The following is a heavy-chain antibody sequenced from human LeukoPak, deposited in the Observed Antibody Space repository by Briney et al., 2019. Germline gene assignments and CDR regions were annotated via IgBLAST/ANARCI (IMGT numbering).Heavy chain of an antibody. J-gene: IGHJ5*02. CDR1: GGSISSGSYY. CDR3: ARAGLAARRHNWFDP. D-gene: IGHD6-6*01. CDR2: IYTSGST. Sequence: SETLSLTCTVSGGSISSGSYYWSWIRQPAGKGLEWIGRIYTSGSTNYNPSLKSRVTVSVDTSKNQFSLKLSSVTAADTAVYYCARAGLAARRHNWFDPWGQGTLVTVSS. V-gene: IGHV4-61*02.